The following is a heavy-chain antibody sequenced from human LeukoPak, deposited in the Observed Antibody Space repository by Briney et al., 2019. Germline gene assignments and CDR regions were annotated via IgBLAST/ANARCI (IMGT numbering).Heavy chain of an antibody. Sequence: ETLSLTCTVSGGSISSSSYYWGWIHQPPGKGLEWVSSISSSSSYIYYADSVKGRFTISRDNAKNSLYLQMNSLRAEDTAVYYCASDYGGNEGWYFDLWGRGTLVTVSS. J-gene: IGHJ2*01. CDR2: ISSSSSYI. CDR3: ASDYGGNEGWYFDL. V-gene: IGHV3-21*01. D-gene: IGHD4-23*01. CDR1: GGSISSSS.